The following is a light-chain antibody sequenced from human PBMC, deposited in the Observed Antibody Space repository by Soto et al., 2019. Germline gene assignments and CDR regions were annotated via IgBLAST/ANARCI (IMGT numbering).Light chain of an antibody. CDR2: AAT. J-gene: IGKJ4*02. V-gene: IGKV3-11*01. Sequence: EIVLTQSPATLSLSPGERATLSCRASQSVSTYLALYQQKPGQPPRLLIFAATNRATDNLPRSRGGGSGADFTLTISSLEPEDVCVYYCRQRSNWRPLTFGGGTKVDIK. CDR1: QSVSTY. CDR3: RQRSNWRPLT.